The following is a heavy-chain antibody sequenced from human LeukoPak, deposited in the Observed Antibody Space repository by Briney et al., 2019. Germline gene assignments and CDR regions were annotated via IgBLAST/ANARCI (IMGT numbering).Heavy chain of an antibody. CDR3: ARTDCSGGSCYSVW. D-gene: IGHD2-15*01. CDR2: IYYSGST. Sequence: SETLSLTCTVSGGSISSSSYYWSWIRQPPGKGLEWIGYIYYSGSTNYNPSLKSRVTISVDTSKNQFSLKLSSVTAADTAVYYCARTDCSGGSCYSVWWGQGTLVTVSS. J-gene: IGHJ4*02. V-gene: IGHV4-61*01. CDR1: GGSISSSSYY.